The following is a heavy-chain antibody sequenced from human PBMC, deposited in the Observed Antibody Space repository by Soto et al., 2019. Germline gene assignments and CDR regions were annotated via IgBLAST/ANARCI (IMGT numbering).Heavy chain of an antibody. CDR2: IYPGDSDT. V-gene: IGHV5-51*01. CDR1: GYSFTSYW. D-gene: IGHD3-22*01. CDR3: ARQRYYYDSSGYHYYFDY. J-gene: IGHJ4*02. Sequence: GESLKISCKGSGYSFTSYWIGRVRQMPGKGLEWMGIIYPGDSDTRYSPSFQGQVTISADKSISTAYLQWSSLKASDTAMYYCARQRYYYDSSGYHYYFDYWGQGTLVTVSS.